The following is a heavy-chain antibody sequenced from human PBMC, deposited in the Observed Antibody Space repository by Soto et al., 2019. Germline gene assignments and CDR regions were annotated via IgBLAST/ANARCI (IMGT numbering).Heavy chain of an antibody. Sequence: EVQLLESGGGLVQPGGSLRLSCAASGFTFSSYAMSWVRQAPGKGLEWVSAISGSGGSTYYADSVKGRFTISRDNSKNTLYLQMNSLRAEDTAVYYCAKDMVRGVTSTYYYYGMDVWGQGTTVTVSS. CDR3: AKDMVRGVTSTYYYYGMDV. CDR2: ISGSGGST. V-gene: IGHV3-23*01. J-gene: IGHJ6*02. D-gene: IGHD3-10*01. CDR1: GFTFSSYA.